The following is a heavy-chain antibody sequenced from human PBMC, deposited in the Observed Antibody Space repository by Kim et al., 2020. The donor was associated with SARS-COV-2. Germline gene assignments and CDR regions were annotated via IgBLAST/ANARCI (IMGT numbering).Heavy chain of an antibody. J-gene: IGHJ5*02. V-gene: IGHV3-30-3*01. CDR2: ISYDENIK. CDR3: VRQQLLEWVRVWLDP. D-gene: IGHD3-3*01. Sequence: GGSLRLSCAASGFAFSYYAMHWVRQAPGKGLEWVAVISYDENIKYYADSVKGRFTISRDNSQDTLYLQMNGLTAEDTAVYYCVRQQLLEWVRVWLDPWGQGTLVTVSS. CDR1: GFAFSYYA.